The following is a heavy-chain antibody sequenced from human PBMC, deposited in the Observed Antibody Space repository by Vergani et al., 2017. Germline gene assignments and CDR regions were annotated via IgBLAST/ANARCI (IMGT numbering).Heavy chain of an antibody. Sequence: QVQLVQSGAEVKKPGASVKVSCKASGYTFTSYGISWLRQAPGQGLEWMGWISAYNGNTNYAQKLQGRVTMTTDTSTSTAYMELRSLRSDDTAVYYCARDYFSRNYYGSGSLDYWGQGTLVTVSS. CDR2: ISAYNGNT. CDR3: ARDYFSRNYYGSGSLDY. V-gene: IGHV1-18*01. D-gene: IGHD3-10*01. CDR1: GYTFTSYG. J-gene: IGHJ4*02.